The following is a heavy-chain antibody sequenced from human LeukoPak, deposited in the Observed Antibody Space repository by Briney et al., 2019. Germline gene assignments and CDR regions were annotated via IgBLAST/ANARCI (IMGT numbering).Heavy chain of an antibody. J-gene: IGHJ4*02. CDR1: GGSISSGDYY. CDR3: ARGTPSGYYYCDF. V-gene: IGHV4-61*08. CDR2: IYYSGST. Sequence: PSQTLSLTXTVSGGSISSGDYYWSWIRQPPGKGLEWIGYIYYSGSTNYNPSLKSRVTISVDTSKNQFSLNLNSVTAADTAVYYCARGTPSGYYYCDFWGQGTLVTVSS. D-gene: IGHD3-22*01.